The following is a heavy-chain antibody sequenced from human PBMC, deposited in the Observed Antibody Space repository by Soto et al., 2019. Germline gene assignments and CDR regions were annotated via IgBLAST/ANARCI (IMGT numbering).Heavy chain of an antibody. D-gene: IGHD3-10*01. V-gene: IGHV3-74*01. CDR2: INSDGSST. J-gene: IGHJ4*02. Sequence: GGSLRLSCAASGFTFSSYWMHWVRQAPGKGLVWLSRINSDGSSTSYADSVKGRFTISRDNAKNTLYLQMNSLRAEDTAVYYCARDLRGGSGLPAYRAQGTLVPVSS. CDR1: GFTFSSYW. CDR3: ARDLRGGSGLPAY.